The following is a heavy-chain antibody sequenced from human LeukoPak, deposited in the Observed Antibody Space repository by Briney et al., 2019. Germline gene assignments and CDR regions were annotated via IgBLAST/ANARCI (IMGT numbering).Heavy chain of an antibody. CDR3: ATECGYFGSGSYAFDS. D-gene: IGHD3-10*01. J-gene: IGHJ4*02. V-gene: IGHV3-53*01. CDR2: IYSDETT. CDR1: CLSVSSLF. Sequence: PGGSPRPLFAASCLSVSSLFLGWGRPAPGEGVEWGSVIYSDETTYYADSVKGRFTISRDSSKNRLTLQMNSLRADDTAVYYCATECGYFGSGSYAFDSWGQGTLVTVSS.